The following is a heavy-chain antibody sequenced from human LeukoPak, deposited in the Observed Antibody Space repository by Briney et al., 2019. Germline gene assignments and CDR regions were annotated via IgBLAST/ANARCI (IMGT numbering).Heavy chain of an antibody. Sequence: PETLSLTCAVYGGSFSGYYWSWIRQPPGKGLEWIGEINHSGSTNYNPSLKSRVTISVDTSKNQFSLKLSSVTAADTAVYYCARGPQVVVVPAAYYYYYGMDVWGQGTTVTVSS. V-gene: IGHV4-34*01. CDR3: ARGPQVVVVPAAYYYYYGMDV. CDR1: GGSFSGYY. CDR2: INHSGST. D-gene: IGHD2-2*01. J-gene: IGHJ6*02.